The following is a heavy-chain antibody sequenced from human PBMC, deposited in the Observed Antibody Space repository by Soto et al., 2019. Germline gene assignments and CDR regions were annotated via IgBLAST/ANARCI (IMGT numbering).Heavy chain of an antibody. D-gene: IGHD3-3*01. CDR1: GYTFTSYD. Sequence: ASVKVSCKASGYTFTSYDINWVRQATGQGLEWMGWMNPNSGNTGYAQKFQGRVTMTRSTSISTAYMELSSLRSEDTAVYYCARGSGITIFGVVRDNDAFDIWGQGTMVTVSS. CDR2: MNPNSGNT. J-gene: IGHJ3*02. CDR3: ARGSGITIFGVVRDNDAFDI. V-gene: IGHV1-8*01.